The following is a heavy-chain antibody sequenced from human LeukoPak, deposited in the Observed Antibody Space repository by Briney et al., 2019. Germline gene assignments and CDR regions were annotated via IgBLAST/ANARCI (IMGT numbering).Heavy chain of an antibody. J-gene: IGHJ4*02. V-gene: IGHV3-49*04. CDR1: GFTFGYHA. Sequence: GGSLRLSCTASGFTFGYHAVNWVRQAPGRGLEWVGFIRSQAYSGTTEYATSVKDRFTISRDDSKSIAYLQMNSLKTEDTAVYYCTRDIVSISQPYYFDYWGQGTLVTVSS. D-gene: IGHD2-2*01. CDR3: TRDIVSISQPYYFDY. CDR2: IRSQAYSGTT.